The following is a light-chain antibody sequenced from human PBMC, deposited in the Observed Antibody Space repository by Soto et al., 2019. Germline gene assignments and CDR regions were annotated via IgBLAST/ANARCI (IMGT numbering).Light chain of an antibody. J-gene: IGKJ5*01. CDR1: QSVGSN. CDR2: GAS. CDR3: QHYDNWST. Sequence: EIVMTQSPATLSVSPGERATLSCRASQSVGSNLAWYQQKPGQAPRLLIYGASTRATGIPARFSGGGSGTEFTLTISRLQSEDFAVYYCQHYDNWSTFGQGTRLEIK. V-gene: IGKV3-15*01.